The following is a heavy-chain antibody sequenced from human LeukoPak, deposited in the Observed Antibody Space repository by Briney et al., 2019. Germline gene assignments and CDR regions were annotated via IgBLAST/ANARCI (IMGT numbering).Heavy chain of an antibody. CDR3: ARADYYDSSGYYYYYYGMDV. J-gene: IGHJ6*02. CDR2: INPNSGGT. D-gene: IGHD3-22*01. Sequence: ASVKVSFKASGGTFSSYAISWVRQAPGQGLEWMGWINPNSGGTNYAQKFQGRVTMTRDTSISTAYMELSRLRSDDTAVYYCARADYYDSSGYYYYYYGMDVWGQGTTVTVSS. CDR1: GGTFSSYA. V-gene: IGHV1-2*02.